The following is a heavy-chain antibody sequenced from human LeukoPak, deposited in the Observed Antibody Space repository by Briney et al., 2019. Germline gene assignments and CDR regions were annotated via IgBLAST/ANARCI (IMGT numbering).Heavy chain of an antibody. CDR1: GYSISSGYY. Sequence: SETLSLTCTVSGYSISSGYYWGWIRQPPGKGLEWIGSIYHSGSTYYNPSLKSRVTISVDTSKNQFSLKLSSVTAADTAVYYCARDNIVVVAATKAYYFDYWGQGTLVTVSS. CDR2: IYHSGST. CDR3: ARDNIVVVAATKAYYFDY. D-gene: IGHD2-15*01. J-gene: IGHJ4*02. V-gene: IGHV4-38-2*02.